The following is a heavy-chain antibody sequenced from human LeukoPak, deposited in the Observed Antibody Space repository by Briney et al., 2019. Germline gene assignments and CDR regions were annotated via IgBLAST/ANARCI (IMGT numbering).Heavy chain of an antibody. CDR2: IWYDGSNK. CDR3: ARDSSSGWFDAFDI. J-gene: IGHJ3*02. V-gene: IGHV3-33*01. D-gene: IGHD6-19*01. Sequence: GGSLRLSCAASGFIFSSYGMHWVRQAPGKGLEWVAVIWYDGSNKYYADSVKGRFTISRDNSKNTLYLQMNSLRAEDTAVYYCARDSSSGWFDAFDIWGQGTMVTVS. CDR1: GFIFSSYG.